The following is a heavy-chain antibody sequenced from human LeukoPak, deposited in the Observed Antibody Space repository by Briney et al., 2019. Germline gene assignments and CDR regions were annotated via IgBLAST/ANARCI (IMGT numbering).Heavy chain of an antibody. Sequence: PWGSLRLSCAASGFTFSSYAMTWVRQAPGKGLEWVSSISSSSSYIYYADSVKGRFTISRDNAKNSLYLQMNSLRAEDTAVYYCARDTIIGGYYDFWSGYYNYYGMDVWGQGTTVTVSS. J-gene: IGHJ6*02. D-gene: IGHD3-3*01. CDR2: ISSSSSYI. CDR1: GFTFSSYA. V-gene: IGHV3-21*01. CDR3: ARDTIIGGYYDFWSGYYNYYGMDV.